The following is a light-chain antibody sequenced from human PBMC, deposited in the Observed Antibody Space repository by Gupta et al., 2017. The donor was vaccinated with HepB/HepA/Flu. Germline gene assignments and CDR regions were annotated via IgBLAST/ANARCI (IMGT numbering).Light chain of an antibody. CDR3: QHGDSAPRT. Sequence: IKMTPSPSSLSASVGDNITITCRASHSVGTYLNWYQQNPGSAPNLLFHGASTLHSGVPSRFSGSGSGTYFTLIISERQPDDVAIYCCQHGDSAPRTFGQGTKVE. CDR1: HSVGTY. J-gene: IGKJ1*01. CDR2: GAS. V-gene: IGKV1-39*01.